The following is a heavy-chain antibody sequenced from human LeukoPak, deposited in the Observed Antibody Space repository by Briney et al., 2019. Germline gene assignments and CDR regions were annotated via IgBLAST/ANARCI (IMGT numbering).Heavy chain of an antibody. CDR3: ASTTTYYGGNSGGLFDY. Sequence: SVKVSCKASGGTFSSYAISWVRQAPGQGLEWMGRIIPILGIANYAQKFQGRVTITADKSTSTAYMELSSLRSEDTAVYYCASTTTYYGGNSGGLFDYWGQGTPVTVSS. V-gene: IGHV1-69*04. J-gene: IGHJ4*02. CDR1: GGTFSSYA. CDR2: IIPILGIA. D-gene: IGHD4-23*01.